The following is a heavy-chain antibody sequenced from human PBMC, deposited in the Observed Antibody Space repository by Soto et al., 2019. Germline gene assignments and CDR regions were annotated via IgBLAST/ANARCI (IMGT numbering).Heavy chain of an antibody. CDR2: IYYSGST. CDR1: GGSISSGGYY. J-gene: IGHJ6*02. V-gene: IGHV4-31*03. D-gene: IGHD4-17*01. CDR3: ARDRYGDYTYYYYGMDV. Sequence: QVQLQESGPGLVKHSQTLSLTYTVSGGSISSGGYYWSWSRQHPGKGLEWIGYIYYSGSTYYNPSLKSRVTISVDTSKNQFSLKLSSVTAADTAVYYCARDRYGDYTYYYYGMDVWGQGTTVTVSS.